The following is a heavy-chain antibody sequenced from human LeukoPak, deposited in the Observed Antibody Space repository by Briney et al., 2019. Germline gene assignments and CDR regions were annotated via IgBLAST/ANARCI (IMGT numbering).Heavy chain of an antibody. D-gene: IGHD6-13*01. CDR2: INPNSGGT. Sequence: GASVKVSCKASGYTFTGYYMHWVRQAPGQGLEWMGWINPNSGGTNYAQKFQGRVTMTRDTSIGTAYMELSRLRSDDTAVYYCARGPYSSSWYHDYWGQGTLVTVSS. CDR3: ARGPYSSSWYHDY. CDR1: GYTFTGYY. J-gene: IGHJ4*02. V-gene: IGHV1-2*02.